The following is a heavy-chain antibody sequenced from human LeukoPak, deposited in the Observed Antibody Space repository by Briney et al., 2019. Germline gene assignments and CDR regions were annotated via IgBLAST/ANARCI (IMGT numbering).Heavy chain of an antibody. CDR1: GFTFSDYY. CDR2: ISSSGSTI. D-gene: IGHD3-22*01. Sequence: GGSLRLSCAASGFTFSDYYMSWLPQAPGKGLEWVSYISSSGSTIYYADSVKGRFTISRDNAKCALYLQMNSLRADDTAVYYCASSGYYSSHDYWGQGTLVTVSS. CDR3: ASSGYYSSHDY. J-gene: IGHJ4*02. V-gene: IGHV3-11*04.